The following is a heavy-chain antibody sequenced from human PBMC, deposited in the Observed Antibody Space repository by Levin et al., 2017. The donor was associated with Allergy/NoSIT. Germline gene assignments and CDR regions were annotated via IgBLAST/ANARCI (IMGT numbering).Heavy chain of an antibody. CDR1: GGSISSSSYY. D-gene: IGHD3-10*01. Sequence: SETLSLTCTVSGGSISSSSYYWGWIRQPPGKGLEWIGSIYYSGSTYYNPSLKSRVTISVDTSKNQFSLKLSSVTAADTAVYYCARQGDLWFGELGILGVVDPNFDYWGQGTLVTVSS. CDR2: IYYSGST. J-gene: IGHJ4*02. CDR3: ARQGDLWFGELGILGVVDPNFDY. V-gene: IGHV4-39*01.